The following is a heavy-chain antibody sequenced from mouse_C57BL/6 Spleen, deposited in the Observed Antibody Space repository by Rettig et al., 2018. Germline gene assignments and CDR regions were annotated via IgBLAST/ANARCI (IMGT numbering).Heavy chain of an antibody. CDR3: ARRDSSGYVPFAY. Sequence: KFKGKATLTADKSSSTAYMQLSSLTSEDSAVYFCARRDSSGYVPFAYWGQGTLVTVSA. J-gene: IGHJ3*01. D-gene: IGHD3-2*02. V-gene: IGHV1-77*01.